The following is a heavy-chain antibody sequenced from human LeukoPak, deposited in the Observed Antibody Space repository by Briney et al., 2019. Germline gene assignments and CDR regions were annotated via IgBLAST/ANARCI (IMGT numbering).Heavy chain of an antibody. CDR3: ARDEVVGALGYYYYYGMDV. CDR1: GYTFTSYY. D-gene: IGHD1-26*01. Sequence: GASVKVSCKASGYTFTSYYMHWVRQAPGQGLEWMGIINPSGGSTSYAQKFQGRVTMTRDTSTSTVYMELSSLRSEDTAVYYCARDEVVGALGYYYYYGMDVWGQGTTVTVSS. CDR2: INPSGGST. J-gene: IGHJ6*02. V-gene: IGHV1-46*01.